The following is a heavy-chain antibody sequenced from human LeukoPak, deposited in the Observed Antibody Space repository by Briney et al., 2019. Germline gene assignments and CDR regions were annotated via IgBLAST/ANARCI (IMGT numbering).Heavy chain of an antibody. Sequence: SETLSLTCAVYGGSFSGYCWGWIRQPPGKGLEWIGEINNSGSTNYNPSLKSRVTISVDTSKNQFSLKLSSLTAADTAVYYCASSGYSGYDPGIFDYWGQGTLVTVSS. CDR1: GGSFSGYC. D-gene: IGHD5-12*01. V-gene: IGHV4-34*01. CDR3: ASSGYSGYDPGIFDY. J-gene: IGHJ4*02. CDR2: INNSGST.